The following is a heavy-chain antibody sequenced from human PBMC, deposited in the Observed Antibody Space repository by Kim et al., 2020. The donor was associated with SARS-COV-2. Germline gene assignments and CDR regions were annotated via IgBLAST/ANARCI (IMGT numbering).Heavy chain of an antibody. Sequence: DSVKGRFTISRDNSKNTRYLQMNSLRAEDTAVYYCAKVGRGWGYYALPAYWGQGTLVTVSS. CDR3: AKVGRGWGYYALPAY. D-gene: IGHD3-10*01. V-gene: IGHV3-30*02. J-gene: IGHJ4*02.